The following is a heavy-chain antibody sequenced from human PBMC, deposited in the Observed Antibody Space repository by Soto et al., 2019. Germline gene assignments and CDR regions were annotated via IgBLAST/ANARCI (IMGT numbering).Heavy chain of an antibody. CDR2: ISSSGSTI. J-gene: IGHJ6*02. CDR1: GFTFSSYE. CDR3: AREVVVVPAAMSPTDLDV. Sequence: PGGSLRLSCAASGFTFSSYEMNWVRQAPGKGLEWVSYISSSGSTIYYADSVKGRFTISRDNAKNSLYLQMNSLRAEDTAVYYCAREVVVVPAAMSPTDLDVWGQGTTVTVSS. D-gene: IGHD2-2*01. V-gene: IGHV3-48*03.